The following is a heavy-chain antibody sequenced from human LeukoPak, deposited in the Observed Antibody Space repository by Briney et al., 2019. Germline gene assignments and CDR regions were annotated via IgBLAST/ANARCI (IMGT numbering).Heavy chain of an antibody. CDR3: ARGLLSFMRSDYGNYWDNWFDP. V-gene: IGHV1-8*03. CDR1: GYTFTIYD. J-gene: IGHJ5*02. CDR2: MNPNSGNT. D-gene: IGHD4-11*01. Sequence: GASVKVSCKASGYTFTIYDINWVRQATGQGLEWMGWMNPNSGNTGYAQRFQGRVTFTRNTSISTAYMELSSLRSEDTAVYYCARGLLSFMRSDYGNYWDNWFDPWGQGTLVTVSS.